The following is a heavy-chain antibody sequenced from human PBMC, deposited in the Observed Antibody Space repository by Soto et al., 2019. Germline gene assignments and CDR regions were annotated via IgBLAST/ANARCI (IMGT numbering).Heavy chain of an antibody. Sequence: SETLSLTCIVSGASISTGGYYWGWIRQPPGKGLEWIGSTYYSGSTYYNPSLKSRVTISVDTSKNQFSLKLSSVTAADTAVYYCARHRFGRELSYYFDYWGQGTLGTVSS. V-gene: IGHV4-39*01. J-gene: IGHJ4*02. CDR1: GASISTGGYY. D-gene: IGHD3-16*02. CDR2: TYYSGST. CDR3: ARHRFGRELSYYFDY.